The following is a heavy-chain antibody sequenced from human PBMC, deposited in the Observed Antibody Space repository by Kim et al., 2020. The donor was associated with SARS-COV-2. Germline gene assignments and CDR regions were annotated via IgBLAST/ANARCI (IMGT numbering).Heavy chain of an antibody. CDR3: ARAYTAMALDAFDI. Sequence: AQKFQGWVTMTRDTSISTAYMELSRLRSDDTAVYYCARAYTAMALDAFDIWGQGTMVTVSS. V-gene: IGHV1-2*04. J-gene: IGHJ3*02. D-gene: IGHD5-18*01.